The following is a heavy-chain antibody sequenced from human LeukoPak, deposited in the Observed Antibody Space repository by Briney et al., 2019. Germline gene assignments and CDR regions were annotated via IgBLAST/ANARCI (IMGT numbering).Heavy chain of an antibody. CDR1: GFTFSSYS. CDR2: ISSSSSYI. Sequence: PGGSLRLSCAASGFTFSSYSMNWVRQARGKGLEWVSSISSSSSYIYYADSVKGRFTISRDNAKNSLYLQMNSLRAEDTAVYYCARQPNYDFWSGYYEVPYYFDYWGQGTLVTVSS. J-gene: IGHJ4*02. V-gene: IGHV3-21*01. D-gene: IGHD3-3*01. CDR3: ARQPNYDFWSGYYEVPYYFDY.